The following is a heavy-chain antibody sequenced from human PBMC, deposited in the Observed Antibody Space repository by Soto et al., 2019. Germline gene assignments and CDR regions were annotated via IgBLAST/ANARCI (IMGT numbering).Heavy chain of an antibody. Sequence: QVQLVQSGAEVKKPGSSVKVSCKASGGTFSRYSITWVRQAPGHGLEWIGRIIPIFGIASYAQKFQGRVTITADDSTSTGYSELSSLGSDGTAVYYCAREDRDRETGLVPAAIDGMDVWGQGTTVTVSS. J-gene: IGHJ6*02. V-gene: IGHV1-69*08. CDR3: AREDRDRETGLVPAAIDGMDV. CDR1: GGTFSRYS. D-gene: IGHD2-2*01. CDR2: IIPIFGIA.